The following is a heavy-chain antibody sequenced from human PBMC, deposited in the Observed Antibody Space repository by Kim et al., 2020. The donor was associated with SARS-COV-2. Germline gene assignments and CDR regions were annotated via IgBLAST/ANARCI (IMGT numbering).Heavy chain of an antibody. CDR1: GYSFTSYW. Sequence: GESLKISCKGSGYSFTSYWISWVRQMPGKGLEWMGNIDPDDSYTNYSPSFEGHVTMSVDKSITTAYLQWSSLKASDTAIYFCARDPGIPAAIDLDAFDIWGQGSMATVSS. V-gene: IGHV5-10-1*01. J-gene: IGHJ3*02. D-gene: IGHD2-2*02. CDR3: ARDPGIPAAIDLDAFDI. CDR2: IDPDDSYT.